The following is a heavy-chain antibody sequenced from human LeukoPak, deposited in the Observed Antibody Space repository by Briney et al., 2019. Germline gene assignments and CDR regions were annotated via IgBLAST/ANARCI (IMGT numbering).Heavy chain of an antibody. Sequence: GASVKVSCKASGYTFTGYYMHWVRQAPGQGLEWMGWINPNSGGTNYAQKFQGRVTMTSDTSISTAYMELSRLRSDDTAVYYCARGHRPAVRGRVPAATTPNYYYYGMDVWGQGTTVTVSS. CDR1: GYTFTGYY. CDR3: ARGHRPAVRGRVPAATTPNYYYYGMDV. CDR2: INPNSGGT. V-gene: IGHV1-2*02. D-gene: IGHD2-2*01. J-gene: IGHJ6*02.